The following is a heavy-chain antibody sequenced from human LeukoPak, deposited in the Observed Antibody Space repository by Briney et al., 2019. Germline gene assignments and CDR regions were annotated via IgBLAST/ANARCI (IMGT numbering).Heavy chain of an antibody. CDR2: LYYSGST. J-gene: IGHJ4*02. V-gene: IGHV4-38-2*02. Sequence: SETLSLTCTVSGYSISSGYYWGWIRQPPGKGLEWIGTLYYSGSTYYNPSLKSRVTISVDTSKSQFSLKLSSVTAADTAVYYCARFLRLGELSPHGYFDYWGQGTLVTVSS. CDR3: ARFLRLGELSPHGYFDY. CDR1: GYSISSGYY. D-gene: IGHD3-16*02.